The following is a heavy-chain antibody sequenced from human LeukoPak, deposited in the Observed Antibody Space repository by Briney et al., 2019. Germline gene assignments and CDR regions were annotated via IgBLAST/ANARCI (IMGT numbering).Heavy chain of an antibody. Sequence: GRSLRLSCAASGFTFSSYAMHWVRQAPGKGLEWVAVISYDGSNKYYADSVKGRFTISRDNSKNTLYLQMNSLRAEDTAVYYCARDRSTSYYHQYDMDVWGQGTTVTVSS. CDR1: GFTFSSYA. J-gene: IGHJ6*02. CDR2: ISYDGSNK. CDR3: ARDRSTSYYHQYDMDV. V-gene: IGHV3-30-3*01. D-gene: IGHD2-2*01.